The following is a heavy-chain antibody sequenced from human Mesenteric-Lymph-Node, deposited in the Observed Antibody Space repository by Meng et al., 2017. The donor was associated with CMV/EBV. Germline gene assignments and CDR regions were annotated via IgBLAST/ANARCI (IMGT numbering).Heavy chain of an antibody. V-gene: IGHV1-18*01. CDR1: GYTFFSYG. CDR3: ARDPVSSSWHQILYYGLDV. J-gene: IGHJ6*02. Sequence: ASVKVSCKASGYTFFSYGISWVRQAPGQGLEWMGWISASSDNTNYAQKVQDRVTMTMDTSTSTSYMELRSLRSDDTAVYYCARDPVSSSWHQILYYGLDVWGQGTTVTVSS. CDR2: ISASSDNT. D-gene: IGHD6-13*01.